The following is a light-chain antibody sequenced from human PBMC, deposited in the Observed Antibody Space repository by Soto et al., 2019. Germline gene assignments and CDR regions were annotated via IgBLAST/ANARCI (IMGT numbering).Light chain of an antibody. V-gene: IGKV1-9*01. J-gene: IGKJ5*01. Sequence: IQLTQSPSSRSASVGDRVTSTCRASQGISSHLAWYQQKPGKAPKLLIYAATTLQTGVPSRLSGGGSGTDFTLTLSSLQPEDFATDYCQQVNSFPSTFGQGTRLEIK. CDR1: QGISSH. CDR2: AAT. CDR3: QQVNSFPST.